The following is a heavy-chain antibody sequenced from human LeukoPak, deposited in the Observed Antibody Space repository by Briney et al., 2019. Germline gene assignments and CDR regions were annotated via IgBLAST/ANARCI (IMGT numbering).Heavy chain of an antibody. D-gene: IGHD4/OR15-4a*01. J-gene: IGHJ5*02. V-gene: IGHV4-38-2*02. CDR2: IFHTGAA. Sequence: SETLSLTCTVSAYSINSDYSWGWIRQPPGKGLEWIGNIFHTGAAYYNPSLKSRVTISVDTSKSQFSLRLSSVTATDTAVYFCARVRQKGTIWFDPWGQGTLATVSS. CDR1: AYSINSDYS. CDR3: ARVRQKGTIWFDP.